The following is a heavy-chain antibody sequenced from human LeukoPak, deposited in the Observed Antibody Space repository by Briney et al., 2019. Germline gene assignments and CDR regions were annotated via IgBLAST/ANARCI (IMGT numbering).Heavy chain of an antibody. Sequence: GGSLRLSCAASGFTVRKEYMTWVRQAPGEGLEWVSVIYSGAGTYYADSVKGRFTISRDNSKNTLYLQMNSLRAEDTAVYYCARADAFDIWGQGTMVTVSS. CDR3: ARADAFDI. CDR1: GFTVRKEY. CDR2: IYSGAGT. J-gene: IGHJ3*02. V-gene: IGHV3-53*01.